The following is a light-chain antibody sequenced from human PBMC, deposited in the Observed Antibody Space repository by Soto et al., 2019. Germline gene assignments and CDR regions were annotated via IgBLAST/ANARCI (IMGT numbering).Light chain of an antibody. Sequence: DIQMTQSPSSLSASVGDRVTISCRASQGIRNYVAWYQQRPGKVPKLLIYAASTLQSGVPSRFSGSGSGTDFPLTISSLQPEDVATYYCQKYNSVPSFGGGTKVEIK. CDR3: QKYNSVPS. J-gene: IGKJ4*01. CDR2: AAS. V-gene: IGKV1-27*01. CDR1: QGIRNY.